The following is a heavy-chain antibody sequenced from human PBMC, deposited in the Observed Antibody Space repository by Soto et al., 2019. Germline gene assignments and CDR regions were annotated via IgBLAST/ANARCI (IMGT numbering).Heavy chain of an antibody. CDR1: GFTFSSYA. J-gene: IGHJ5*02. Sequence: QVQLVESGGGVVQPGRSLRLSCAASGFTFSSYAMHWVRQAPGKGLEWVAVISYDGSNKYYADSVKGRFTISRDNSENTLYLQMNSLRAEDTAVYYCAREAVAGVNWFDPWGQGTLVTVSS. CDR3: AREAVAGVNWFDP. CDR2: ISYDGSNK. D-gene: IGHD6-19*01. V-gene: IGHV3-30-3*01.